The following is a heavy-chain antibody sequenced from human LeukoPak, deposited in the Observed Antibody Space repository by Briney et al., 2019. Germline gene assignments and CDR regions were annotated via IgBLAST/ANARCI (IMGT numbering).Heavy chain of an antibody. J-gene: IGHJ4*02. D-gene: IGHD6-13*01. CDR2: IYYSGST. Sequence: SETLSLTCTVSGGSISSYYWSWIRQPPGKGLEWIGYIYYSGSTNYNPSLKSRVTISVDTSKNQFSLKLSSVTAADTAVYYCARAETIAAAAFDYWGQGTLVTVSS. V-gene: IGHV4-59*12. CDR3: ARAETIAAAAFDY. CDR1: GGSISSYY.